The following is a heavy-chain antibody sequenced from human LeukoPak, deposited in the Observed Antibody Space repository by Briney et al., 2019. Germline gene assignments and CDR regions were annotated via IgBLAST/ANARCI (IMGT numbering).Heavy chain of an antibody. V-gene: IGHV1-46*01. CDR3: ARGEGIAAAQYYDSSGYLLGVDY. CDR2: INPIGGRT. CDR1: GYTFTSYY. J-gene: IGHJ4*02. D-gene: IGHD3-22*01. Sequence: GASVTVSFTASGYTFTSYYMHWVRQAPGQGLEWMGIINPIGGRTSYAKKFQGRVTMTRDTSTSTVYMELSSLRSEDTAVYYCARGEGIAAAQYYDSSGYLLGVDYWGQGTLVTVSS.